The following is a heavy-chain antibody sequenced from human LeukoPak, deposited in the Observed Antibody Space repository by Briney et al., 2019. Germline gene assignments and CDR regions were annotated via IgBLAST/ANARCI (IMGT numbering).Heavy chain of an antibody. CDR3: AKEAEYYYDSSGYHPPHFDY. CDR1: GFTFSSYA. D-gene: IGHD3-22*01. CDR2: MSYDGSNK. Sequence: GGSLRLSCAASGFTFSSYAMHWVRQAPGKGLEWVAVMSYDGSNKYYADSVRGRFTISSDNSKNTLFLHMNSLRAEDTAVYYCAKEAEYYYDSSGYHPPHFDYWGQGTLVTVSS. J-gene: IGHJ4*02. V-gene: IGHV3-30-3*01.